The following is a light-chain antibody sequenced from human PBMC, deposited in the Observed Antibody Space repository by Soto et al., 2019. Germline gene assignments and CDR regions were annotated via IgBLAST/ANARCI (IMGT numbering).Light chain of an antibody. CDR3: QQRSNWPPYT. Sequence: EIVLTQSPATLSLSPRERATLSCRASQSVSSYLAWYQQKPGQSPRLLIYDASNRATGIPARSSGSGFGTDFTLTISVLDREDFADYYCQQRSNWPPYTFGQGTKLAIK. CDR1: QSVSSY. J-gene: IGKJ2*01. V-gene: IGKV3-11*01. CDR2: DAS.